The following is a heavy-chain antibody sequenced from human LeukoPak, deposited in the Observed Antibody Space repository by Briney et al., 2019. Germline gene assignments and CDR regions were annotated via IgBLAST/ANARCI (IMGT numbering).Heavy chain of an antibody. V-gene: IGHV3-23*01. CDR3: AKAKPVDTAMVNGWFDP. D-gene: IGHD5-18*01. Sequence: GGSLRLSCAASGFTVSSNYMSWVRQAPGKGLEWVSAISGSGGSTYYADSVKGRFTISRDNSKNTLYLQMNSLRAEGTAVYYCAKAKPVDTAMVNGWFDPWGQGTLVTVSS. CDR1: GFTVSSNY. CDR2: ISGSGGST. J-gene: IGHJ5*02.